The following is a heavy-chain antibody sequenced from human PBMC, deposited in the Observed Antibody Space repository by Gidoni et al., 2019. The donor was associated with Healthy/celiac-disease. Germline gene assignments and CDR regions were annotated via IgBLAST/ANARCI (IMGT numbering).Heavy chain of an antibody. CDR3: ARAGDSSGWYYFDY. CDR2: IYTSGST. D-gene: IGHD6-19*01. J-gene: IGHJ4*02. CDR1: CGSISSYY. V-gene: IGHV4-4*07. Sequence: QVQLQESGPGLVKPSETLSLTCTVSCGSISSYYWSWIRQPAGKGLEWIGRIYTSGSTNYNPSLKSRVTMSVDTSKNQFSLKLSSVTAADTAVYYCARAGDSSGWYYFDYWGQGTLVTVSS.